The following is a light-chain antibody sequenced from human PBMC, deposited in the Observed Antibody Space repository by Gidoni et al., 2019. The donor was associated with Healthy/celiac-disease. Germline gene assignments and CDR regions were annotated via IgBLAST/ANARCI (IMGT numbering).Light chain of an antibody. CDR2: GNG. Sequence: QSVLTQPPSVSGAPGQRVTISCTGRSSNIGTGYGVHWYQQLPGTAPKLLIYGNGNRPSGIPDRFSGAMSGTSASLAISGLQAEDEADYYCQSYDSSLSDSGVFGGGTKLTVL. CDR3: QSYDSSLSDSGV. V-gene: IGLV1-40*01. J-gene: IGLJ3*02. CDR1: SSNIGTGYG.